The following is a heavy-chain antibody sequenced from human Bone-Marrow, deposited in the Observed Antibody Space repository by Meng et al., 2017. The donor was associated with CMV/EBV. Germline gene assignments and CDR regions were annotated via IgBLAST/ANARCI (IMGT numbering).Heavy chain of an antibody. CDR3: ARGRGVGKQYHFDY. V-gene: IGHV4-34*01. CDR2: INHSGST. CDR1: GGPFSGYY. Sequence: SETLSLTCAAYGGPFSGYYWSWIRQPPGKGLEWIGEINHSGSTTYNPYSKSRVTISVDTSRNQFALTLRSVTAADTAVYYWARGRGVGKQYHFDYWSQGNVVTVSS. D-gene: IGHD3-3*01. J-gene: IGHJ4*02.